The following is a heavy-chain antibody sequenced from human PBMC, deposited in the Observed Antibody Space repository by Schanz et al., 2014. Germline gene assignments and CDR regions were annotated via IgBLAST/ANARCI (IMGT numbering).Heavy chain of an antibody. CDR2: ISYDGSKK. D-gene: IGHD3-10*01. Sequence: QVQLVESGGGVVQPGRSLRLSCAASGFMFSSYGMHWVRQAPGKGLEWVGVISYDGSKKSYADSVKGRFTISRDNSKNSLYLQMNSLRAEDTAVYHCVSSGSYSSYAFWGRGTLVTVSS. V-gene: IGHV3-33*08. CDR3: VSSGSYSSYAF. CDR1: GFMFSSYG. J-gene: IGHJ2*01.